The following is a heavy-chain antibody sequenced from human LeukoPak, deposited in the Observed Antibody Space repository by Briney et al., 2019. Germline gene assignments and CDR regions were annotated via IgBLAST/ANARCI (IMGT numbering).Heavy chain of an antibody. Sequence: GGSLRLSCAASGFTFSNYAMSWVRQAPGKGLEWVSYISGSGSTIYYTDSVKGRFTISRDNAKNSLFLQMNSLRAEDTAVYYCARDDYSSSSVDYWGQGTLVTVSS. J-gene: IGHJ4*02. V-gene: IGHV3-11*01. D-gene: IGHD6-6*01. CDR1: GFTFSNYA. CDR3: ARDDYSSSSVDY. CDR2: ISGSGSTI.